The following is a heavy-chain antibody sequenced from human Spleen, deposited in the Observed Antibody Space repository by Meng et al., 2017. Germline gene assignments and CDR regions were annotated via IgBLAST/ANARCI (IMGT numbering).Heavy chain of an antibody. V-gene: IGHV4-34*01. Sequence: SETLSLTCAVYGGSFSGYYWSWIRQPPGKGLEWIGEINHSGSTNYNPSLKSRVTISEDTSKNQFSLKLSSVTAADTAVYYCASHRWYYYYYGMDVWGQGTTVTVSS. J-gene: IGHJ6*02. D-gene: IGHD6-13*01. CDR2: INHSGST. CDR1: GGSFSGYY. CDR3: ASHRWYYYYYGMDV.